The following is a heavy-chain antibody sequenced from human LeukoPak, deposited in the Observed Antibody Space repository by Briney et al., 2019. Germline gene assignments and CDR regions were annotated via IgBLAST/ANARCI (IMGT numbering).Heavy chain of an antibody. V-gene: IGHV1-8*02. J-gene: IGHJ4*02. D-gene: IGHD5-18*01. CDR2: MNPNSGNT. CDR3: AREGIRGYSYGYGANLNDY. Sequence: ASVKVSCKASGGTFSSYAISWVRQATGQGLEWMGWMNPNSGNTGYAQKFQGRVTMTRNTSISTAYMELSSLRSEDTAVYYCAREGIRGYSYGYGANLNDYWGQGTLVTVSS. CDR1: GGTFSSYA.